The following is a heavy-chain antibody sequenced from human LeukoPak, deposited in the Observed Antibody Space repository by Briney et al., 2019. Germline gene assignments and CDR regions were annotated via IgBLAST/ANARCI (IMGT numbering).Heavy chain of an antibody. CDR3: AREEGGDCSRTSCYTSS. V-gene: IGHV3-11*01. CDR2: ISGSGSTT. Sequence: GGSLRLSYAASGFTFSDYYMSWIRQAPGKGLEWVSYISGSGSTTYYADSVKGRFTISRDNAKNSLYLQMNSLRVEDTAVYYCAREEGGDCSRTSCYTSSWGQGTQVTVST. J-gene: IGHJ4*02. CDR1: GFTFSDYY. D-gene: IGHD2-2*02.